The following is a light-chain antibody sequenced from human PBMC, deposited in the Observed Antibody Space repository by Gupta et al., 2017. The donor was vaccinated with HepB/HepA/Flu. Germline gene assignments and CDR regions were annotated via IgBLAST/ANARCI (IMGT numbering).Light chain of an antibody. Sequence: DIQMTQSPSSLSASVGDRVTFACQASRDIRKFLNWFQQKPGKAPILLVYGVSNLEAGVPSRFSAAGHGTEFTLTINSLQPEDSATYYCQQYENLPYTFGQGTKLEI. J-gene: IGKJ2*01. CDR1: RDIRKF. V-gene: IGKV1-33*01. CDR2: GVS. CDR3: QQYENLPYT.